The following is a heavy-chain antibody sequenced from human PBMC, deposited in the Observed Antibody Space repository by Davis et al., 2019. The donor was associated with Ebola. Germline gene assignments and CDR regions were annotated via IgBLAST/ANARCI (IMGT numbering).Heavy chain of an antibody. CDR2: IWYDVGKK. Sequence: GESLKISCAASGFTFRTYGMHWVRQAPGKGLEWVAVIWYDVGKKFYSDSVKGRFTISRDNSDNMLYLHMNSLRVEDTAVYYCAMPDCSGGDCFSVYIKSWGQGTLVTVSS. J-gene: IGHJ4*02. D-gene: IGHD2-21*02. CDR3: AMPDCSGGDCFSVYIKS. V-gene: IGHV3-33*01. CDR1: GFTFRTYG.